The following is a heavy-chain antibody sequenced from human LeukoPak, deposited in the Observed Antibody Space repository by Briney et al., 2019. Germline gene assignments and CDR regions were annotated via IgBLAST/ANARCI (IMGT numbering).Heavy chain of an antibody. CDR1: GFTFSSYS. CDR2: ISSSSSYI. Sequence: GGSLRLSCAASGFTFSSYSMNWVRQAPGKGLEWVSSISSSSSYIYYADSVKGRFTISRDNAKNSLYLQMNSLRAEDTAVYYCARGPIEYGGTGFDYWGQGTLVTVSS. V-gene: IGHV3-21*01. J-gene: IGHJ4*02. D-gene: IGHD4-23*01. CDR3: ARGPIEYGGTGFDY.